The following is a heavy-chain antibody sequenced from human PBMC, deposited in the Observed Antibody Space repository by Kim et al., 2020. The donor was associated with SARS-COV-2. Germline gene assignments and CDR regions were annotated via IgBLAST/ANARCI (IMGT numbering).Heavy chain of an antibody. D-gene: IGHD1-26*01. V-gene: IGHV3-30*04. CDR2: DSYDGTDR. CDR3: AREPKLNNVGQGLDC. Sequence: GGSLRLSCASSGFAMSPYFLHWVRQAPGKGLQWVSLDSYDGTDRHYTDSVKGRFTISRDNGKNILYLHMNNLRPDDTAIYYCAREPKLNNVGQGLDCWGRGTLVTVSP. CDR1: GFAMSPYF. J-gene: IGHJ4*02.